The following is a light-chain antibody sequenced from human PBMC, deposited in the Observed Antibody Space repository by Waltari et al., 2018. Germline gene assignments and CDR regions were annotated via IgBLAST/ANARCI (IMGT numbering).Light chain of an antibody. CDR3: SSYTNRSTVI. CDR1: SSYVGAYNY. CDR2: DVD. Sequence: QSTLTQPASVSGSPGQSITISYTGSSSYVGAYNYVSWYKQYPNKAPKLMIYDVDNRPSGISNRFSGSKSGNTASLTISGLQAEDESVFYCSSYTNRSTVIFGGGTKLTVL. J-gene: IGLJ2*01. V-gene: IGLV2-14*03.